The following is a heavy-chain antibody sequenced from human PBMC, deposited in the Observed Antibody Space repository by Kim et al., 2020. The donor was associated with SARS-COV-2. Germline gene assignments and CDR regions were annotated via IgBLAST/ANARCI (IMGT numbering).Heavy chain of an antibody. CDR3: ARRWYYGPKETFDY. Sequence: GESLKISCKASGYTFTSFWIGWVRQMPGKGLEWMGMIYPSDSETRYSSSFQGQVTISADKSLNIAYLQWSSLKASDTAMYYCARRWYYGPKETFDYWGQGTLVIVSS. CDR1: GYTFTSFW. D-gene: IGHD3-16*01. V-gene: IGHV5-51*01. CDR2: IYPSDSET. J-gene: IGHJ4*02.